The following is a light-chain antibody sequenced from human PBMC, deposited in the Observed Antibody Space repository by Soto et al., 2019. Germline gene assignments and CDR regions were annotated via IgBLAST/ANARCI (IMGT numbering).Light chain of an antibody. J-gene: IGKJ1*01. CDR2: WAS. CDR3: QQYYSTPWT. V-gene: IGKV4-1*01. Sequence: DIVMTQSPDSLAVSLGERATINCKSSQSVLYSSNNNNHLAWYQQKPGQPPKLLIYWASTRQSGVPDRFSGSGSGTDFTLTITSLQAEDVAVYYCQQYYSTPWTFGQGTRVEIK. CDR1: QSVLYSSNNNNH.